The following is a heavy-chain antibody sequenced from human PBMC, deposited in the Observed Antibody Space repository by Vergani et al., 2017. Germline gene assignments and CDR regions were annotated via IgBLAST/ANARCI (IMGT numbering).Heavy chain of an antibody. CDR2: IIPIFGTA. CDR1: GGTFSSYA. D-gene: IGHD6-19*01. CDR3: AGAVDSSGWYGYYYYYYGMDV. V-gene: IGHV1-69*13. J-gene: IGHJ6*02. Sequence: QVQLVQSGAEVKKPGSSVKVSCKASGGTFSSYAISWVRQAPGQGLEWMGRIIPIFGTANYAQKFQGRVTITADESTSTAYMELSSLRSEDTAVYYGAGAVDSSGWYGYYYYYYGMDVWGQGTTVTVSS.